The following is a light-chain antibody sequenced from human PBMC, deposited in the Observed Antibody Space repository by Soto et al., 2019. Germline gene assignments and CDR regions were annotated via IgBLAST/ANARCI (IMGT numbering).Light chain of an antibody. V-gene: IGKV1-5*03. CDR3: QQHDSYPYT. CDR2: KAS. CDR1: QSISTW. J-gene: IGKJ2*01. Sequence: DIQMTQSPFTLSASVGDRVTITCRASQSISTWLAWYQQKPGKAPKVLIYKASSLETGVPPRFSGSGSGTEFTLTISSLQPGDFATYYCQQHDSYPYTFGQGTKLEIK.